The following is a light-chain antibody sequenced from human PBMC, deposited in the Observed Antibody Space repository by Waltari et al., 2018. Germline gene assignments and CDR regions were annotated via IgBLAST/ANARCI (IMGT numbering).Light chain of an antibody. CDR1: RSDVGGYNL. V-gene: IGLV2-23*03. Sequence: QSALTHPASVSGSPGQSITISCTATRSDVGGYNLVSWYQQHPGKAPKLIIYEGSKRPSGVSNRFSGSKSGNTAALTISGLQAEDEADYYCCSYAGSGTFVVVGGGTKLTVL. CDR2: EGS. CDR3: CSYAGSGTFVV. J-gene: IGLJ2*01.